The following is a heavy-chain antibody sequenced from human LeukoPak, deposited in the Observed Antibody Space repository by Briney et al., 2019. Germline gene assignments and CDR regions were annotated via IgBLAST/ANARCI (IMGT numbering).Heavy chain of an antibody. D-gene: IGHD6-19*01. V-gene: IGHV3-30*04. J-gene: IGHJ4*02. CDR1: GFTFSSYA. CDR3: ARPTPSFSSGWYNPYFDY. Sequence: PGRSLRLSCAASGFTFSSYAMHWVRQAPGKGLDWVAVISYDGNNKYYADSVKGRFTIPRDNSKNTLYLQMNSLRAEDTAVYYCARPTPSFSSGWYNPYFDYWGQGTLVTVSS. CDR2: ISYDGNNK.